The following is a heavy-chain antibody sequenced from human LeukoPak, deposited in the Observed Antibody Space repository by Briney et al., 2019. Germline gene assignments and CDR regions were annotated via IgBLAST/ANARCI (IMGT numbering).Heavy chain of an antibody. V-gene: IGHV4-4*07. D-gene: IGHD3-10*01. CDR2: IYASGST. CDR3: ARGYASGTYST. J-gene: IGHJ5*02. CDR1: GGSTSGDY. Sequence: SETLSLTCSVSGGSTSGDYWSWIRQPPGEGLEWMGRIYASGSTYYNPSLKSRVTMSIDTSNNQFSLKLNSVTAADTAVYYCARGYASGTYSTWGQGALVTVSS.